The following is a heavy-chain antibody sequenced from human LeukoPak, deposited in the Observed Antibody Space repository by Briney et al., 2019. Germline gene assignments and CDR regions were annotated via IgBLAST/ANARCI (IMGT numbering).Heavy chain of an antibody. CDR1: GGTFSSYA. Sequence: ASVKVSCKASGGTFSSYAISWVRQAPGQGLEWMGGIIPIFGTANYAQKFQGRVTITADESTSTAYMELSSLRSEDTAVYYCARLGYCSSTSCSPEYGGQGTLVTVSS. J-gene: IGHJ4*02. CDR2: IIPIFGTA. CDR3: ARLGYCSSTSCSPEY. V-gene: IGHV1-69*13. D-gene: IGHD2-2*01.